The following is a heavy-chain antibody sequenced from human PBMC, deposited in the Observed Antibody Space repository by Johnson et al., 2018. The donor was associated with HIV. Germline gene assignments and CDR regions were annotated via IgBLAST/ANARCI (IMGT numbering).Heavy chain of an antibody. D-gene: IGHD1-26*01. J-gene: IGHJ3*02. CDR1: GFTFDDYG. CDR2: ISWNSGSI. V-gene: IGHV3-20*04. CDR3: ARVRDGRENAFNI. Sequence: VQLVESGGGVVRPGGSLRLSCAASGFTFDDYGMSWVRQAPGKGLEWVSGISWNSGSIGYADSVKGRFTVSRDNSKNTVSLQMNSPRVEDTAVYYCARVRDGRENAFNIWGQGTMVTVS.